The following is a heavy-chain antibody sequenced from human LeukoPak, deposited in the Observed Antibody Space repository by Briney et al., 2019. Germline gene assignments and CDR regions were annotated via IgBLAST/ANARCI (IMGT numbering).Heavy chain of an antibody. CDR2: THYTGET. V-gene: IGHV4-59*08. J-gene: IGHJ3*01. CDR3: ARWGGPTLNAFDV. Sequence: SETLSLTCRVSDDSITSYYWNWIRQPPGKPLEWIGYTHYTGETTYSPSLRSRVTTSVDVSKNQFSLKLSSVTAADTAVYYCARWGGPTLNAFDVWGQGTLVTVSS. D-gene: IGHD3-16*01. CDR1: DDSITSYY.